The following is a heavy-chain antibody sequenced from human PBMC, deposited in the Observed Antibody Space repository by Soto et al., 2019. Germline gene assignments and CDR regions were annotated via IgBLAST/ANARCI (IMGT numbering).Heavy chain of an antibody. CDR1: GFTFSSYA. CDR2: ISYDGSNK. J-gene: IGHJ6*02. CDR3: ARARDSYSSGWLQAGSFYFFGMDV. D-gene: IGHD6-19*01. Sequence: GGSLRLSCAASGFTFSSYAMHWVRQAPGKGLEWVAVISYDGSNKYYADSVKGRFTISRDNAKNTVYLHMNTLRAEDTAMYYCARARDSYSSGWLQAGSFYFFGMDVWGPGAMVTVSS. V-gene: IGHV3-30-3*01.